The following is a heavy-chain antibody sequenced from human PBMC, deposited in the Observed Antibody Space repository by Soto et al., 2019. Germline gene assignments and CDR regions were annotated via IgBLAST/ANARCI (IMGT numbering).Heavy chain of an antibody. J-gene: IGHJ3*02. CDR1: NGSLTGYY. D-gene: IGHD3-10*01. V-gene: IGHV4-4*07. CDR2: IYSTGNA. Sequence: QVRLQESGPGLVKPSETLSLRCTVSNGSLTGYYWSWVRQPAGKGLEWIGRIYSTGNANYNPSLKSRVTMSVDTSQNRFSLELPSVTAADTAMYYCVRGDVFDMWGRGTQVTVSS. CDR3: VRGDVFDM.